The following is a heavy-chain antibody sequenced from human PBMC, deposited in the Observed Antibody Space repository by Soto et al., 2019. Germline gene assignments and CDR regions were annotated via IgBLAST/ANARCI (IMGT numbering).Heavy chain of an antibody. D-gene: IGHD2-15*01. J-gene: IGHJ4*02. V-gene: IGHV3-23*01. Sequence: PGGSLRLSCAASGFTFSSYAMSWVRQAPGKGLEWVSAISGSGGSTYYADSVKGRFTISRDNSKNTLYLQMNSLRAEDTAVYYCAKSYCSGGSCYPDYFDYSGPGTLVTVSS. CDR2: ISGSGGST. CDR1: GFTFSSYA. CDR3: AKSYCSGGSCYPDYFDY.